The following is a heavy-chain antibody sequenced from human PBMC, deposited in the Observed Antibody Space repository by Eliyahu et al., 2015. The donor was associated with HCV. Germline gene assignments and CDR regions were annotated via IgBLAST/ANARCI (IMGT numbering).Heavy chain of an antibody. CDR1: GGSISSSXYY. D-gene: IGHD5-18*01. Sequence: QLQLQESGPGLVKPSETLSLTCTVXGGSISSSXYYWGWIRQPPGKGLEWIGSIYYSGSTYYNPSLKSRVTISVDTPKNQFSLKLSSVTAADTAVYYCARHKKEWKGGYSYGYHIDYWGQGTLVTVSS. CDR3: ARHKKEWKGGYSYGYHIDY. J-gene: IGHJ4*02. V-gene: IGHV4-39*01. CDR2: IYYSGST.